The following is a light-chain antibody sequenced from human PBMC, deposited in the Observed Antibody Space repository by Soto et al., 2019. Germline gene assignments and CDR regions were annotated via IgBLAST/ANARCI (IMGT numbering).Light chain of an antibody. J-gene: IGKJ1*01. CDR2: GAS. CDR1: QSVTTN. Sequence: EIVLTQSPGTLSLSPGERATPSCRASQSVTTNLAWYQQKPGQAPRLLIYGASTRATGIPARFSGSGSGTEFTLTISSLQSEDFAVYFCQQYNIWPQTFGQGTKVDIK. CDR3: QQYNIWPQT. V-gene: IGKV3-15*01.